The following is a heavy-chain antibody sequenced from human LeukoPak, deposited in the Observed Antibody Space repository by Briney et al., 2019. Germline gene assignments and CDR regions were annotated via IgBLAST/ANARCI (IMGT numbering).Heavy chain of an antibody. CDR3: AREGHSSSYAMDV. CDR2: IKQDGGEK. J-gene: IGHJ6*02. D-gene: IGHD6-13*01. Sequence: GGSLRLSCAASGFTFSSYWVTWVRQAPGKGLEWVANIKQDGGEKYYVDSVKGRFTISRDNAKNSLYLQMYSLRVEDTAVYYCAREGHSSSYAMDVWGQGTTVSVSS. V-gene: IGHV3-7*01. CDR1: GFTFSSYW.